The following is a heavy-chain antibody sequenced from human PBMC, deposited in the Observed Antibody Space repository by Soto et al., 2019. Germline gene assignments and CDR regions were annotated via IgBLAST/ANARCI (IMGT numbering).Heavy chain of an antibody. CDR1: GYTFTSYA. V-gene: IGHV1-3*01. J-gene: IGHJ4*02. CDR3: ALFSLGYSYGKEGFDY. D-gene: IGHD5-18*01. Sequence: ASVKVSCKSSGYTFTSYAMNWVRQAPGQRLEWMGWINGGNGDTKYSQRFQDRVTITRDTSANTVYMELSSLTSEDTAIYYCALFSLGYSYGKEGFDYWGQGTLVNVAS. CDR2: INGGNGDT.